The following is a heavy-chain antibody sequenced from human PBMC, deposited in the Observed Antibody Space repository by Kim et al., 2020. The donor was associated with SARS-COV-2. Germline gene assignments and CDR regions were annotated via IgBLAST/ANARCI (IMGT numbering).Heavy chain of an antibody. J-gene: IGHJ6*03. CDR3: ARGPLVVVVPAALRGYYYYMDV. D-gene: IGHD2-2*01. Sequence: SETLSLTCAVYGGSFSGYYWSWIRQPPGKGLEWIGEINHSGSTNYNPSLKSRVTISVDTSKNQFSLKLSSVTAADTAVYYCARGPLVVVVPAALRGYYYYMDVWGKGTTVTVSS. V-gene: IGHV4-34*01. CDR1: GGSFSGYY. CDR2: INHSGST.